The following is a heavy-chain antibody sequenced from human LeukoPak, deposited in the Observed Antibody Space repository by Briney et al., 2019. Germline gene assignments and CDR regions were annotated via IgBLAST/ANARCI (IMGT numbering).Heavy chain of an antibody. CDR2: IRYDGSNK. D-gene: IGHD5-18*01. Sequence: GGSLRLSCAASGFTFSSYGMHWVRQAPGKGLEWVAFIRYDGSNKYYADSVKGRFTISRDNAKNSLYLQMSSLRAEDTAVYYCAREGRYGYSYGDYWGQGTLVTVSS. CDR1: GFTFSSYG. V-gene: IGHV3-30*02. CDR3: AREGRYGYSYGDY. J-gene: IGHJ4*02.